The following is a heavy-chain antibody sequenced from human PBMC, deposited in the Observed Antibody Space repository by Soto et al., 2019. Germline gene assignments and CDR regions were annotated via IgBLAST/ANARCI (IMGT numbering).Heavy chain of an antibody. CDR2: IYYSGST. CDR1: GGSFSSGGYY. CDR3: ARATSFTGHHGY. V-gene: IGHV4-31*03. Sequence: SETLSLTCTVSGGSFSSGGYYWSWIRQLPGKGLEWIGYIYYSGSTYYNPSLKSRFTISLDTSKNQFSLKLSSVTAADTAVYYCARATSFTGHHGYWGQGTLVTVSS. J-gene: IGHJ4*02. D-gene: IGHD2-8*02.